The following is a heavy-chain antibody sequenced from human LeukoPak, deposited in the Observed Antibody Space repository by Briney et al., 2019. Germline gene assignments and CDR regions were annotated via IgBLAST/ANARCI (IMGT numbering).Heavy chain of an antibody. D-gene: IGHD5-24*01. CDR1: GGSISSGDYY. CDR3: AKDNGDGYNYFDY. J-gene: IGHJ4*02. Sequence: SETLSLTCTVSGGSISSGDYYWSWIRQPPGKGLEWIGYIYYSGSTYYNPSLKSRVTISVDTSKNQFSLKLSSVTAADTALYYCAKDNGDGYNYFDYWGQGTLVTVSS. V-gene: IGHV4-30-4*01. CDR2: IYYSGST.